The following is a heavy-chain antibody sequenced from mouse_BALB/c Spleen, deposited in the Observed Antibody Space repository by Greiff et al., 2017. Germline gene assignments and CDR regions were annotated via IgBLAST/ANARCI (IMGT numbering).Heavy chain of an antibody. CDR3: AYDGYYYAMDY. Sequence: EVQRVESGPGLVKPSQSLSLTCTVTGYSITSDYAWNWIRQFPGNKLEWMGYISYSGSTSYNPSLKSRISITRDTSKNQFFLQLNSVTTEDTATYYCAYDGYYYAMDYWGQGTSVTVSS. V-gene: IGHV3-2*02. D-gene: IGHD2-3*01. CDR2: ISYSGST. CDR1: GYSITSDYA. J-gene: IGHJ4*01.